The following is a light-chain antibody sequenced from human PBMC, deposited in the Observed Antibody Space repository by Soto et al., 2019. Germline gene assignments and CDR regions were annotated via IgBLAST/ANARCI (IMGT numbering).Light chain of an antibody. V-gene: IGLV2-14*03. J-gene: IGLJ3*02. CDR3: SAFTDTGTVM. Sequence: QSVLTQPASVSGSPGQSFTIPCTGSSSDVGAYHSVSWYQQHPGKAPKLIIFDVSNRPSGVSNRFSGSKSGNTASLTNSGLQAEDESDYYCSAFTDTGTVMFGGGTKLTVL. CDR2: DVS. CDR1: SSDVGAYHS.